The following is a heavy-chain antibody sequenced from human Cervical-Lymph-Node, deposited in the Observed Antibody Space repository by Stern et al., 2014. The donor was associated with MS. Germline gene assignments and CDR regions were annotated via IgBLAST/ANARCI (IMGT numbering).Heavy chain of an antibody. D-gene: IGHD3-22*01. CDR1: GGSFSGYY. CDR3: ARGHDSSGHNTFDY. CDR2: INHSGST. Sequence: QVQLQEWGAGLLKPSETLSLTCAVYGGSFSGYYWSWIRQPPGKGLEWIGEINHSGSTNYNPSLKSRVTISVDTSKNQFSLKLSSVTAADTAVYYCARGHDSSGHNTFDYWGQGTLVTVSS. J-gene: IGHJ4*02. V-gene: IGHV4-34*01.